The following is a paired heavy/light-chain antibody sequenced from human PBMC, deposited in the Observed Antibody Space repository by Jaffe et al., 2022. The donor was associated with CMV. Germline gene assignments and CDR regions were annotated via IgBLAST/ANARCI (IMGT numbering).Light chain of an antibody. CDR3: SSYTSSSTGVV. CDR1: SSDVGGYNY. CDR2: DVS. Sequence: QSALTQPASVSGSPGQSITISCTGTSSDVGGYNYVSWYQQHPGKAPKLMIYDVSNRPSGVSNRFSGSKSGNTASLTISGLQAEDEADYYCSSYTSSSTGVVFGGGTKLTVL. V-gene: IGLV2-14*03. J-gene: IGLJ2*01.
Heavy chain of an antibody. J-gene: IGHJ4*02. Sequence: QVQLQQWGAGLLKPSETLSLTCAVYGGSFSGYYWSWIRQPPGKGLEWIGEINHSGSTNYNPSLKSRVTISVDTSKNQFSLKLSSVTAADTAVYYCARGGSGYSSGWNKYYYDSSGYPRYFDYWGQGTLVTVSS. V-gene: IGHV4-34*01. CDR2: INHSGST. CDR3: ARGGSGYSSGWNKYYYDSSGYPRYFDY. D-gene: IGHD3-22*01. CDR1: GGSFSGYY.